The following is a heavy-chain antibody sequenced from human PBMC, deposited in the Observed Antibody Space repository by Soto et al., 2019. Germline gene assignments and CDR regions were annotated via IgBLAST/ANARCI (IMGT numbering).Heavy chain of an antibody. CDR3: ARDYEYGDPIGY. CDR2: SRNKANSYTT. D-gene: IGHD4-17*01. J-gene: IGHJ4*02. CDR1: GFTFSDHY. V-gene: IGHV3-72*01. Sequence: EVQLVESGGGLVQPGGSLRLSCAASGFTFSDHYMDWVRQAPGKGLEWVGRSRNKANSYTTEYAASVKGRFTISRDDSNNSVYLQMNSLKTEDTAVYYCARDYEYGDPIGYWGQGTLVTVSS.